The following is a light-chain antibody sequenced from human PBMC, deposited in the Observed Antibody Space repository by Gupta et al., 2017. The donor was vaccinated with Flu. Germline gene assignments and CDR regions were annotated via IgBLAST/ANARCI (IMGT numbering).Light chain of an antibody. CDR3: SSYTSTNTFYV. CDR2: DVT. V-gene: IGLV2-14*04. CDR1: SSDVGRSDS. J-gene: IGLJ1*01. Sequence: QSITISCTGTSSDVGRSDSVSWYQQYPGKAPKLIIYDVTTRPSGVSSRFSGSKSGNTASLTISGLEAEDESDYYCSSYTSTNTFYVFGTGTTVTVL.